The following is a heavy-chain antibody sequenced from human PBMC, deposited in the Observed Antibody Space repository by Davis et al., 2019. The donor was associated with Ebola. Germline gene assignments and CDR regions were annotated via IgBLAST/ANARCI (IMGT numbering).Heavy chain of an antibody. CDR3: AREPHSSSWQFDY. D-gene: IGHD6-13*01. J-gene: IGHJ4*02. V-gene: IGHV7-4-1*02. CDR1: GYTFSSYA. Sequence: AASVKVSCKASGYTFSSYAMHWVRQAPGQRLEWMGWINTNTGNPTYAQGFTGRFVFSLDTSVSTAYLQISSLKAEDTAVYYCAREPHSSSWQFDYWGQGTLVTVSS. CDR2: INTNTGNP.